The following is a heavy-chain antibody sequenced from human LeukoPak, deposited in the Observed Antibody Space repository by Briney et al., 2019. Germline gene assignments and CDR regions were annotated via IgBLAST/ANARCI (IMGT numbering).Heavy chain of an antibody. D-gene: IGHD5-18*01. J-gene: IGHJ4*02. CDR3: ARVRVYSYGYLGY. CDR1: GGTFSSYA. V-gene: IGHV1-8*02. CDR2: MNPNSGNT. Sequence: ASVKVSCKASGGTFSSYAINWVRQATGQGLEWMGWMNPNSGNTGYAQKFQGRVTMTRNTSISTAYMELSSLRSEDTAVYYCARVRVYSYGYLGYWGQGTLVTVSS.